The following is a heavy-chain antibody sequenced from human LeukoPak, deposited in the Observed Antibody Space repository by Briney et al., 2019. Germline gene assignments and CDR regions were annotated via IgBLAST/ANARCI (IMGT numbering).Heavy chain of an antibody. CDR1: GYSFTTYD. Sequence: ASVKVSCKASGYSFTTYDINWVRQAPGQGLEWMGWMNPNSGNAGYAQKFQGRVTMTRDTSISTAYMELSRLRSDDTAVYYCARVTGYSYGYGIWGQGTMVTVSS. J-gene: IGHJ3*02. CDR3: ARVTGYSYGYGI. CDR2: MNPNSGNA. D-gene: IGHD5-18*01. V-gene: IGHV1-8*01.